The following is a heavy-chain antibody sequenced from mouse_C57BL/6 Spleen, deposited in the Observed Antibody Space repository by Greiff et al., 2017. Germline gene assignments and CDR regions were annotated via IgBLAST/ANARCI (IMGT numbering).Heavy chain of an antibody. CDR2: IDPSDSET. D-gene: IGHD2-5*01. CDR3: AREGYYSNHHYYAMDY. J-gene: IGHJ4*01. CDR1: GYTFTSYW. Sequence: QVQLQQPGAELVRPGSSVKLSCKASGYTFTSYWMHWVKQRPIQGLEWIGNIDPSDSETHYNQKFKDKATFTVDKSSSTAYMQLSSLTSEDSAVYYCAREGYYSNHHYYAMDYWGQGTSVTVSS. V-gene: IGHV1-52*01.